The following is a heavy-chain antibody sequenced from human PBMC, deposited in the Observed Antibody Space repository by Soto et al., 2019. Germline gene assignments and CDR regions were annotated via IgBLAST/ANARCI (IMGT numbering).Heavy chain of an antibody. J-gene: IGHJ4*02. Sequence: SETLSLTCTVSGGSISSYYWSWIRQPPGKGPEWIGYIYYSGSTNYNPSLKSRVTISVDTSKNQFSLKLSSVTAADTAVYYCASGVVNNSFDYWGQGTLVTVSS. V-gene: IGHV4-59*01. D-gene: IGHD2-15*01. CDR1: GGSISSYY. CDR3: ASGVVNNSFDY. CDR2: IYYSGST.